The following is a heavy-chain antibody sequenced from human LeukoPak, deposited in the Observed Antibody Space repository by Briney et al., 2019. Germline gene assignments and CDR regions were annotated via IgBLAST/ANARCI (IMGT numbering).Heavy chain of an antibody. V-gene: IGHV2-5*02. Sequence: SGPTLVKPTQTLTLTCTLSGFSVNSSGVGVGWIRQPPGKALEWLALIYWDDARRCRSSLNGRVTVTKATSKNQVFLKMINMDPVDTATYYCAHRSEHYGSESYYYDYWGQGTLVTVST. J-gene: IGHJ4*01. D-gene: IGHD3-10*01. CDR1: GFSVNSSGVG. CDR3: AHRSEHYGSESYYYDY. CDR2: IYWDDAR.